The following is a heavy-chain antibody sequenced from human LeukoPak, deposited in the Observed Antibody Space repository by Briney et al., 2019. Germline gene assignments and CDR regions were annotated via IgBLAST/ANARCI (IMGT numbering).Heavy chain of an antibody. CDR2: IYYSGST. V-gene: IGHV4-39*01. D-gene: IGHD5-18*01. J-gene: IGHJ5*02. CDR1: GGSINTSSYY. Sequence: PSETLSLTCTVSGGSINTSSYYWGWIRQPPGKGLEWIAMIYYSGSTYYNPSLKSRVTISVDMSKSQFSLKLSSVTAADTAVYYCARRFGYSYGYWFDPWGQGTLVTVSS. CDR3: ARRFGYSYGYWFDP.